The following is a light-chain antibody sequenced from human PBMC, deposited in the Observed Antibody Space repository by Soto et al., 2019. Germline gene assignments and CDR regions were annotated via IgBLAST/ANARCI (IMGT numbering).Light chain of an antibody. CDR3: QQRSNWPL. V-gene: IGKV3-11*01. Sequence: SLLTQSPTTLSLSPGLRSTLPCRASQSVSSYLAWYQQKPGQAPRILIYDASNRATGIPARFSGSGSGTDFTLTISSLEPEDFAVYYCQQRSNWPLFGGGTKVDIK. CDR1: QSVSSY. J-gene: IGKJ4*01. CDR2: DAS.